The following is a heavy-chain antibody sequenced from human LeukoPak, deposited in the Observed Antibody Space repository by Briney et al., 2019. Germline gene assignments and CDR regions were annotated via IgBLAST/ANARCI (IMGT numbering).Heavy chain of an antibody. CDR1: GGSISSYH. J-gene: IGHJ6*02. CDR2: IYYSGST. D-gene: IGHD3-9*01. Sequence: SETLSLTCTVSGGSISSYHWSWIRQPPGKGLEWIGYIYYSGSTNYNPSLKSRVTISVDTSKNQFSLKLSSVTAADTAVYYCARLGPRDYDILTGYYYGMDVWGQGTTVTVSS. V-gene: IGHV4-59*08. CDR3: ARLGPRDYDILTGYYYGMDV.